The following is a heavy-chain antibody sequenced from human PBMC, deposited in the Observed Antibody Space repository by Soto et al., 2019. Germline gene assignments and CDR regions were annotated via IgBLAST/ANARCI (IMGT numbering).Heavy chain of an antibody. D-gene: IGHD3-22*01. V-gene: IGHV3-30*18. CDR2: ISYDGSNK. J-gene: IGHJ4*02. CDR1: GFTFSSYG. Sequence: QVQLVESGGGVVQPGRSLRLSCAASGFTFSSYGMHWVRQAPGKGLEWVAVISYDGSNKYYADSVKGRFTISRDNSKNTRYLQMNSLRAEDTAVYYCAKEDYDSSGLADYWGQGTLVTVSS. CDR3: AKEDYDSSGLADY.